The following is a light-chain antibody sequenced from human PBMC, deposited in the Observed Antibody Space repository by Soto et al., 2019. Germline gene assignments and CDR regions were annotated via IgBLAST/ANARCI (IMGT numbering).Light chain of an antibody. J-gene: IGLJ1*01. V-gene: IGLV1-44*01. CDR2: ANN. CDR1: TSNIGRDI. Sequence: QSVLTQPPSASGTPGQRVTVSCSGSTSNIGRDIVNWYQLLPGAAPKLFIYANNQRPSGVPDRFSGSKSGTSASLAISGLQTGDEADYYCGSWDSSLSAYVFGTGTKVTVL. CDR3: GSWDSSLSAYV.